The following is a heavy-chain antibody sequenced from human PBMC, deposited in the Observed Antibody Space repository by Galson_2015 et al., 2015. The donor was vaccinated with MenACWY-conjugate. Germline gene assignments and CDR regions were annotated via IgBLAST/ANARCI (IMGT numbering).Heavy chain of an antibody. J-gene: IGHJ5*02. CDR1: GFTFTHYA. Sequence: SLSLCCAASGFTFTHYAVNWVRQAPGQGLVGESSIGGSGATCYADSVKGRFTISRDNSKNMVYLQMNSLSAGDTALYYCAKANSGGICASGWACCFDPWGQGSLVIVSS. CDR3: AKANSGGICASGWACCFDP. V-gene: IGHV3-23*01. D-gene: IGHD2-15*01. CDR2: IGGSGAT.